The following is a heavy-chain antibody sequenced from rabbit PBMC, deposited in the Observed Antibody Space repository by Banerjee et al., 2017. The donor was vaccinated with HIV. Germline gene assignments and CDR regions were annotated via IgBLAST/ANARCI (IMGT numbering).Heavy chain of an antibody. J-gene: IGHJ6*01. CDR3: ARDTSSSFSSYGMDL. Sequence: QSLEESGGDLVKPGASLTLTCKASGVSFSISSYMCWVRQAPGKGLEWIACIDSGSSGFTYSATWAKGRFICSKTSSTTVTLQMTRLTAADTATYFCARDTSSSFSSYGMDLWGQGTLVTVS. CDR2: IDSGSSGFT. V-gene: IGHV1S40*01. D-gene: IGHD1-1*01. CDR1: GVSFSISSY.